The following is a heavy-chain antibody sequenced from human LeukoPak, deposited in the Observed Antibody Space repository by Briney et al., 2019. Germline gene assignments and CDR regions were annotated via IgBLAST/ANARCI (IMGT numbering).Heavy chain of an antibody. D-gene: IGHD6-13*01. Sequence: GASVKVSCKASGGTFSSYTISWVRQAPGQGLEWMGRIIPILGIANYAQKFQGRVTITADKSTSTAYMELSSLRSEDTAVYYCARDWAYSSSWFDPWGRGTLVTVSS. CDR3: ARDWAYSSSWFDP. J-gene: IGHJ5*02. V-gene: IGHV1-69*04. CDR2: IIPILGIA. CDR1: GGTFSSYT.